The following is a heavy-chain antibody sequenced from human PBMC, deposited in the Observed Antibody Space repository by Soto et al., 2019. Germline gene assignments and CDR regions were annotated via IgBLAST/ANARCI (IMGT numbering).Heavy chain of an antibody. CDR3: ARDNHSSRQYYFDY. D-gene: IGHD6-19*01. CDR1: GYTFTAYS. J-gene: IGHJ4*02. CDR2: INAGDGST. V-gene: IGHV1-3*01. Sequence: ASVKVSCKASGYTFTAYSMHWVRQAPGQSLEWMGWINAGDGSTKYSPKFQDRVTITRETSASTVYLELTSLTSEDRAVYFCARDNHSSRQYYFDYWGPGTQVTVFS.